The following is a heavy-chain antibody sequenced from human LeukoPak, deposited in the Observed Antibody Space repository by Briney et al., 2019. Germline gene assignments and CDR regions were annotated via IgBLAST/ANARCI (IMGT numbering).Heavy chain of an antibody. CDR2: ISYDGSNK. Sequence: GRSLRLSCAASGFTFSSYGMHWVRQAPGEGLEWVAVISYDGSNKYYADSVKGRFTISRGNSKNTLYLQMNSLRAEDTAVYYCASLSPLFDYWGQGTLVTVSS. CDR1: GFTFSSYG. V-gene: IGHV3-30*03. J-gene: IGHJ4*02. CDR3: ASLSPLFDY.